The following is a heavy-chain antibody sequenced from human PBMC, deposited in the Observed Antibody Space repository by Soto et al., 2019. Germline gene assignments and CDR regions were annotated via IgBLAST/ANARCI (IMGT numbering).Heavy chain of an antibody. CDR1: GGSISNYF. V-gene: IGHV4-4*07. CDR3: ARGGQDFWSGPFDY. D-gene: IGHD3-3*01. J-gene: IGHJ4*02. Sequence: KTSETLSLTCTVSGGSISNYFCNWIRQPAGKGLEWIGRIDNSGSTNYNPSLKSRITMSADTSRNQFSLKLNSVTAADTAVYYCARGGQDFWSGPFDYWGQGALGTVSS. CDR2: IDNSGST.